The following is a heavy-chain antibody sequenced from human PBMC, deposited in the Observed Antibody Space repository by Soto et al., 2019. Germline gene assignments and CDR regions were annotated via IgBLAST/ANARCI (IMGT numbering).Heavy chain of an antibody. CDR2: ISAHNGNT. J-gene: IGHJ4*02. D-gene: IGHD1-1*01. V-gene: IGHV1-18*01. Sequence: VHLVQSGAEVKKPRASVKVSCKGSGYGFTTYGITWVRQAPGQGLEWMAWISAHNGNTHYAQKLQGRVTVTRDTSKSTAYMELRSLRSDDTAVYYCARGRYGDYWGQGALGTVSS. CDR1: GYGFTTYG. CDR3: ARGRYGDY.